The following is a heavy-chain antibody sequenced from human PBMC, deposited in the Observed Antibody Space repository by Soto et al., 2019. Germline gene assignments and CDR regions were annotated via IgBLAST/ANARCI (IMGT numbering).Heavy chain of an antibody. J-gene: IGHJ5*02. D-gene: IGHD5-12*01. CDR2: INTGNGNT. V-gene: IGHV1-3*04. CDR3: ARAISGFVS. CDR1: GITYTTYA. Sequence: QVQLVQSGAEVKKPGASVKVACKASGITYTTYAIHWVRQAPGQGLEWMRWINTGNGNTRYSQRFQGRVTLTTDTSASTAYMDVSRLTSEDTAVYYCARAISGFVSWGQGTLITVSS.